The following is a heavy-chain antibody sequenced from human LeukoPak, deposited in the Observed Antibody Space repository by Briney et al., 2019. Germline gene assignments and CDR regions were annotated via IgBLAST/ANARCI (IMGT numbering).Heavy chain of an antibody. CDR1: GGSITSYY. V-gene: IGHV4-59*01. J-gene: IGHJ4*02. D-gene: IGHD3-22*01. CDR3: ARFPHHYHNSGPDY. Sequence: SETLSLTCIVSGGSITSYYWNWIRQPPGKGLEWIGYIYYSGTTGYNPSLKSRVTISVDSSKNHFSLKLDSVTAADTAVYYCARFPHHYHNSGPDYWGQGTLVTVSS. CDR2: IYYSGTT.